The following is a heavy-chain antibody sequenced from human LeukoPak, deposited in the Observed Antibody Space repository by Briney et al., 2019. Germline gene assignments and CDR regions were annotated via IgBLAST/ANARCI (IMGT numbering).Heavy chain of an antibody. CDR1: GFTFSSYG. J-gene: IGHJ5*02. V-gene: IGHV3-30*02. D-gene: IGHD3-10*01. Sequence: GGSLRLSCAASGFTFSSYGMHWVRQAPGKGLEWVAFIRYDGSNKYYADSVKGRFTISRDNSKNTLYLQVNSLRAEDTAVYYCAKDQNYYGSGSYSNGFDPWGQGTLVTVSS. CDR3: AKDQNYYGSGSYSNGFDP. CDR2: IRYDGSNK.